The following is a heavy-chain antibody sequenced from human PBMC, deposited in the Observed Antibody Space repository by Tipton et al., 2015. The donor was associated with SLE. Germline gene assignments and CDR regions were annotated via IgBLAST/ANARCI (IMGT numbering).Heavy chain of an antibody. CDR3: ASPYQPRVWLRLGDAFDI. V-gene: IGHV4-39*01. CDR1: GGSIRSSSYY. D-gene: IGHD5-12*01. J-gene: IGHJ3*02. Sequence: TLSLTCTVSGGSIRSSSYYWGWIRQPPGKGLEWIGSIYYSGSTYCNPSLKSRVTISVDTSKNQFSLKLSSVTAADTAVYYCASPYQPRVWLRLGDAFDIWGQGTMVTVSS. CDR2: IYYSGST.